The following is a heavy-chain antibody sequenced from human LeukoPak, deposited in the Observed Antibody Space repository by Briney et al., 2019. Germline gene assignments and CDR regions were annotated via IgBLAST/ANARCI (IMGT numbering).Heavy chain of an antibody. CDR3: AKDSDSGGSDFDY. CDR1: GFTFSSYA. D-gene: IGHD6-19*01. J-gene: IGHJ4*02. CDR2: ISDSGGST. V-gene: IGHV3-23*01. Sequence: PGRSLRLSCAASGFTFSSYAMSWVRQAPGKGLEWVSSISDSGGSTYYADSVKGRFTISRDNSKNTLHLQMNSLRAEDTAVYYCAKDSDSGGSDFDYWGQGTLLTVSS.